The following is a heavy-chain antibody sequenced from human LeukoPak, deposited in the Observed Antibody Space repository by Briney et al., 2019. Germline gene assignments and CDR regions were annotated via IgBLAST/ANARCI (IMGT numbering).Heavy chain of an antibody. V-gene: IGHV1-69*13. D-gene: IGHD5-24*01. CDR2: IIPIFGTA. CDR3: ARAGRGGYNYADY. CDR1: GGTFSSYA. Sequence: PRASVKVSCKASGGTFSSYAISWVRQAPGQGLEWMGGIIPIFGTANYAQKFQGRVTITADESTSTAYMELNSLRAEDTAVYYCARAGRGGYNYADYWGQGTLVTVSS. J-gene: IGHJ4*02.